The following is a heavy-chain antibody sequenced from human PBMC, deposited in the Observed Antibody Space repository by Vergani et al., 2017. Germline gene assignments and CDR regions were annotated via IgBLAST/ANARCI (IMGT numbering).Heavy chain of an antibody. J-gene: IGHJ5*02. CDR1: GFTSAGYA. CDR3: AKDLGTASGGGWFDP. Sequence: EVQLEESGGGLVLPGRSLRLSCVASGFTSAGYAMHWVRQAPGKGLEWVSGISWNSNSIGYADSVKGRFTIARDNAKNSLYLQMNSLGAEETALYYCAKDLGTASGGGWFDPWGKGTLVTVSS. V-gene: IGHV3-9*02. CDR2: ISWNSNSI. D-gene: IGHD1-14*01.